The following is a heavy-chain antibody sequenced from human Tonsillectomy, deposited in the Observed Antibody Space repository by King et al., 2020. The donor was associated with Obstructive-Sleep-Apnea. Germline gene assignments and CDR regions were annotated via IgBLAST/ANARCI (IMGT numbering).Heavy chain of an antibody. CDR2: ISNTVRTI. Sequence: VQLVESGGGLVKPGGSLRRSCAASGFTFSDYYMSLIRQAPGKGLEWVSYISNTVRTIYYADSVKGRFTISRDNAKNSLYLQMNSLRADDTAVYYCARETSEVPGDYWGQGTLVTVSS. J-gene: IGHJ4*02. D-gene: IGHD4/OR15-4a*01. CDR3: ARETSEVPGDY. CDR1: GFTFSDYY. V-gene: IGHV3-11*01.